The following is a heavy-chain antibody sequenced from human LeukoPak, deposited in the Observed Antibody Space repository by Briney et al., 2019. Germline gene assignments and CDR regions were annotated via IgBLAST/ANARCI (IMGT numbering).Heavy chain of an antibody. CDR2: IYYSGST. D-gene: IGHD5-18*01. J-gene: IGHJ6*03. V-gene: IGHV4-39*07. CDR1: GGSISNSSYY. Sequence: PSETLSLTCTVSGGSISNSSYYWGWIRQPPGKGLEWIGSIYYSGSTYYNPSLKSRVTISVDTSKNQFSLKLSSVTAADTAVYYCGAMVTYYYSYMDVWGKGTTVTVSS. CDR3: GAMVTYYYSYMDV.